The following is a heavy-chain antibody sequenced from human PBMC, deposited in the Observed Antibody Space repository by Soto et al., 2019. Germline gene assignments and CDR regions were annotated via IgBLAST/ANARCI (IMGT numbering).Heavy chain of an antibody. V-gene: IGHV1-69*09. CDR2: INPLSGIP. J-gene: IGHJ5*02. CDR3: ANLACAATWCSRSHNLVA. D-gene: IGHD2-8*02. Sequence: QVQLVQSGAEVKKPESSVKVSCKTSGGTFVRHVISWVRQAPGQGPEWMGKINPLSGIPNYAQKFQDRVTITADIDSSSAYTELRSLRTDDTAVYYCANLACAATWCSRSHNLVAWGQGTLVTVSS. CDR1: GGTFVRHV.